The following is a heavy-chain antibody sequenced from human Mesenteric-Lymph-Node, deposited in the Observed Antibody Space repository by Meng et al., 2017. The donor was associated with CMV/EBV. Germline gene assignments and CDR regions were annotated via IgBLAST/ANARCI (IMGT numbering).Heavy chain of an antibody. D-gene: IGHD2-2*02. CDR2: IYRSGSAYYGVRT. Sequence: SETLSLTCTVSDVSISNYYWSWIRQPPGKGLEWIGYIYRSGSAYYGVRTNYNPSLNSRVTISVDTAKNQFSLKLTSVTAADTAVYFCARLKHFVVVPTAIYGGYYFDYWGQGILVTVSS. CDR3: ARLKHFVVVPTAIYGGYYFDY. J-gene: IGHJ4*02. CDR1: DVSISNYY. V-gene: IGHV4-4*09.